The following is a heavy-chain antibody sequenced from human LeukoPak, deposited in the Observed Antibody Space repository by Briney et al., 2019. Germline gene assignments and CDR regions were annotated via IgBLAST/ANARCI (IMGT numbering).Heavy chain of an antibody. D-gene: IGHD4-17*01. J-gene: IGHJ3*02. Sequence: PSETLSLTCTISAGSISSHYWSWIRQPPGKGLEWIGYIYYSGSTNYNPSLKSRVTISIDTSKNQFSLKLSSVTAADTAVYYCARDVVTVTKGFDIWGQGTMVSVSS. V-gene: IGHV4-59*11. CDR3: ARDVVTVTKGFDI. CDR1: AGSISSHY. CDR2: IYYSGST.